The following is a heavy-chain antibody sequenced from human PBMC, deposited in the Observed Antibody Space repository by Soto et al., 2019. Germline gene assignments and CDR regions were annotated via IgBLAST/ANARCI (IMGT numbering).Heavy chain of an antibody. CDR3: ARDQSPYYDFWSGSVGYYYYGMDV. CDR1: GFTFSSHG. V-gene: IGHV3-33*01. Sequence: PGGSLRLSCAASGFTFSSHGMHWVRQAPGKGLEWVAVIWYDGSNKYYADSVKGRFTISRDNSKNTLYLQMNSLRAEDTAVYYCARDQSPYYDFWSGSVGYYYYGMDVWGQGTTVTVSS. CDR2: IWYDGSNK. J-gene: IGHJ6*02. D-gene: IGHD3-3*01.